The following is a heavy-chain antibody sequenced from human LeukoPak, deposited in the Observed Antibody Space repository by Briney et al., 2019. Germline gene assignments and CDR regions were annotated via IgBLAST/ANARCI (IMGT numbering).Heavy chain of an antibody. J-gene: IGHJ4*02. CDR3: ARGQKYRSGYRVTELGSGYFDY. CDR2: IYYSGST. D-gene: IGHD3-3*01. V-gene: IGHV4-39*07. CDR1: GGSISSSSYY. Sequence: SETLSLTCTVSGGSISSSSYYWGWLRQPPGKGLEWIGSIYYSGSTYYNPSLKSRVTISVDTSKNQFSLKLSSVTAADTAVYYCARGQKYRSGYRVTELGSGYFDYWGQGTLVTVSS.